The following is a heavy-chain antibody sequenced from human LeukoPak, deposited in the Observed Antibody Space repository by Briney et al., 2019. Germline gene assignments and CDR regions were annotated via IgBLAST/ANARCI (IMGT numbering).Heavy chain of an antibody. CDR2: ISYDGSYT. CDR1: GLSFNTYA. J-gene: IGHJ6*04. CDR3: ARALDV. Sequence: GGSLRLSWVDSGLSFNTYAMHWVRQAPGKGLEWVAAISYDGSYTYYRDSVRGRFTISRDNSKNTMYLQMNSLRAEDTAMYYCARALDVWGKGTTVTVSS. V-gene: IGHV3-30*04.